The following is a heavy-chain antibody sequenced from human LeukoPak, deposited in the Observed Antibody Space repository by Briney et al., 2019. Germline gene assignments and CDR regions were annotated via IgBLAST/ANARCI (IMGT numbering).Heavy chain of an antibody. CDR3: ARAGFGYTFDAFDI. D-gene: IGHD5-18*01. J-gene: IGHJ3*02. CDR2: INSDGSST. Sequence: PGGSLRVSCAASGFTFSSYWMHWVRQAPGKGLVWVSRINSDGSSTSYADSVKGRFTISRDSAKNTLYLQMNSLRAEDTAVYYCARAGFGYTFDAFDIWGQGTMVTVSS. CDR1: GFTFSSYW. V-gene: IGHV3-74*01.